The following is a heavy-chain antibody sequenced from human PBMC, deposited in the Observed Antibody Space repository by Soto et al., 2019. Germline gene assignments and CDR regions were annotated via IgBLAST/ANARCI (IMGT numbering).Heavy chain of an antibody. CDR1: GGSISSGGYY. V-gene: IGHV4-31*02. Sequence: SGGSISSGGYYWSWIRQHPGKGLEWIGYIYYSGSTYYNPSLKSRVTISLDTSKNQFSLKLSSVTAADTAVYYCARVGGINWFDPWGQGTLVTVSS. J-gene: IGHJ5*02. D-gene: IGHD1-20*01. CDR2: IYYSGST. CDR3: ARVGGINWFDP.